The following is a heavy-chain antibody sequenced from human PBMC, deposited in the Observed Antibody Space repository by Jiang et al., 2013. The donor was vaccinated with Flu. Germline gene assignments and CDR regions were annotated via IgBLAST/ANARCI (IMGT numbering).Heavy chain of an antibody. Sequence: GSGLVKPSETLSLTCTVSGGSISSYYWSWIRQPPGKGLEWIGYIYYSGSTNYNPSLKSRVTISVDTSKNQFSLKLSSVTAADTAVYYCARFGPYIDSSWSPFDYWGQGTLVTVSS. CDR3: ARFGPYIDSSWSPFDY. D-gene: IGHD6-13*01. V-gene: IGHV4-59*13. CDR2: IYYSGST. CDR1: GGSISSYY. J-gene: IGHJ4*02.